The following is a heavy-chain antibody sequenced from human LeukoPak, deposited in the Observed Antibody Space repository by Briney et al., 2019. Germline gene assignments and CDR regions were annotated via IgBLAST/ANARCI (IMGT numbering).Heavy chain of an antibody. J-gene: IGHJ3*02. CDR2: IYYSGNT. D-gene: IGHD5-12*01. Sequence: SETLSLTCTVSGGSISSYYWSWIRHPPGKGLEWIGYIYYSGNTNYNPSLKSRVTISVDMSDNQFSLKLSSVTAADTAVYYCARHPPRESRGNAFDIWGQGTKVTVSS. CDR3: ARHPPRESRGNAFDI. CDR1: GGSISSYY. V-gene: IGHV4-59*08.